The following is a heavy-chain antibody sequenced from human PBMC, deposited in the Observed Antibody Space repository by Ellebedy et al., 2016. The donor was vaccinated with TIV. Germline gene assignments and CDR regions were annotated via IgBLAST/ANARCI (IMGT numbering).Heavy chain of an antibody. Sequence: SETLSLXCPVSDGSIRSRGYYWTWLRQLPGQGLEWIWHMYYSGSTDYNPSLKSRVSISADTSKNQFSLKMSSVTAADTAVYYCATHPPTAAVNPTYFDHWGRGSRVTVSS. CDR1: DGSIRSRGYY. D-gene: IGHD6-25*01. CDR2: MYYSGST. V-gene: IGHV4-31*03. J-gene: IGHJ4*02. CDR3: ATHPPTAAVNPTYFDH.